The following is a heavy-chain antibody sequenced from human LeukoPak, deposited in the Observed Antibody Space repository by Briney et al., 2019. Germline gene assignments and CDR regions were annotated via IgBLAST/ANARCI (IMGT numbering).Heavy chain of an antibody. J-gene: IGHJ3*02. V-gene: IGHV4-59*11. Sequence: ASETLSLTCTVSGGSISSHYWSWIQQPPGKGLEWIGYIYYSGSTNYNPSLKSRVTIPVDTSKNQFSLKLSSVTAADTAVYYCARANMYSSSWLYAFDIWGQGTMVTVSS. CDR3: ARANMYSSSWLYAFDI. CDR2: IYYSGST. D-gene: IGHD6-13*01. CDR1: GGSISSHY.